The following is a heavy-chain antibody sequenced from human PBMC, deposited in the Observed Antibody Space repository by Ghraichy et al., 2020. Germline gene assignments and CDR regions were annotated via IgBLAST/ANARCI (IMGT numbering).Heavy chain of an antibody. Sequence: SETLSLTCTVSGGSISSSSYYWGWIRQPPGKGLEWIGSIYYSGSTYYNPSLKSRVTISVDTSKNQFSLKLSSVTAADTAVYYCARHDMVRGVTNDYYYYYGMDVGGQGTTVTVSS. CDR1: GGSISSSSYY. D-gene: IGHD3-10*01. CDR3: ARHDMVRGVTNDYYYYYGMDV. V-gene: IGHV4-39*01. J-gene: IGHJ6*02. CDR2: IYYSGST.